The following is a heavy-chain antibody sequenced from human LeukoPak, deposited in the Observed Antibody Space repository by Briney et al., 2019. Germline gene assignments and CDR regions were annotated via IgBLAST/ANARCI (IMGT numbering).Heavy chain of an antibody. CDR1: GGSISGYY. CDR2: IYYSGST. J-gene: IGHJ4*02. CDR3: ARHNPAGASSFDY. D-gene: IGHD1-26*01. V-gene: IGHV4-59*08. Sequence: SETLSLTCTVSGGSISGYYWSWIRQPPGEGLEWIGYIYYSGSTNYNPSLKSRVTISVDTSKNQFSLKLRSVTAADTAVYYCARHNPAGASSFDYWGQGTLVTVSS.